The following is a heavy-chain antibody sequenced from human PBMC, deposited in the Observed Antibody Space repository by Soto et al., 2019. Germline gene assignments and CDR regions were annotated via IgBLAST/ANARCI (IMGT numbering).Heavy chain of an antibody. V-gene: IGHV1-3*01. D-gene: IGHD3-10*01. CDR1: GYTFTSYA. Sequence: GASVKVSCKASGYTFTSYAMHWVRQAPGQRLEWMGWINAGNGNTKYSQKFQGRVTITRDTSASTAYMELSSLRSEDTAVYYCARDLLDTMVRGVDYYYYGMDVWGQGTTVTVSS. J-gene: IGHJ6*02. CDR3: ARDLLDTMVRGVDYYYYGMDV. CDR2: INAGNGNT.